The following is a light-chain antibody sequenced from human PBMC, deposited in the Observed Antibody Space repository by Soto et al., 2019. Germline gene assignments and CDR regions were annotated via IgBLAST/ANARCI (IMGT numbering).Light chain of an antibody. J-gene: IGKJ4*01. CDR1: QGINNY. V-gene: IGKV1-27*01. Sequence: DIQMTQSPSSLSASVGDRVTITCRASQGINNYLAWYQQKPGKVPKLLIYAASTLQSGVPSQFGGNGSGTNFTLTIRSLQTEDVATYYCQNYDSAPLTFGGGTKVQI. CDR2: AAS. CDR3: QNYDSAPLT.